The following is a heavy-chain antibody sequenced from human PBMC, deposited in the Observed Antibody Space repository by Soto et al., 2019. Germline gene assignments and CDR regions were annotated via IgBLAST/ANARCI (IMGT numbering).Heavy chain of an antibody. CDR1: GGRCGVSA. Sequence: RVWWGVAGGRCGVSAGRCVRKIYGKGLEWVGRIRSKPNNYATAYAASVKGRFTISRDDSKNTAYLQMNSLRAEDTAVYYCARATRNIDDYYDSSGYRSPPPEAFDILGQGTMVTVSS. D-gene: IGHD3-22*01. V-gene: IGHV3-73*01. CDR2: IRSKPNNYAT. J-gene: IGHJ3*02. CDR3: ARATRNIDDYYDSSGYRSPPPEAFDI.